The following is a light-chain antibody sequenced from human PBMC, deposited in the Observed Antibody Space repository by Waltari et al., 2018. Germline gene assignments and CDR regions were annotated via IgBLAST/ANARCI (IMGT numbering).Light chain of an antibody. CDR2: EAA. J-gene: IGKJ5*01. CDR1: QSVTTN. CDR3: QQYNRWPPIT. V-gene: IGKV3-15*01. Sequence: EVVMTQSPATLSVSPGERATLSCRASQSVTTNLAWYQQKPGQAPRLLIYEAATRATGVTARFRSSGACTKYTLTISSLQSEDAAVYYCQQYNRWPPITFGRGTQLEIK.